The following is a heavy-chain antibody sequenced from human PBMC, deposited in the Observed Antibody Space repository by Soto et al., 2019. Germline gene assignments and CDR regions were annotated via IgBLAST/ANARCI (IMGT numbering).Heavy chain of an antibody. CDR2: INPSGGST. V-gene: IGHV1-46*01. D-gene: IGHD4-17*01. CDR3: FVGDYVSFDY. J-gene: IGHJ4*02. Sequence: RQAPGQGLEWMGIINPSGGSTSYAQKFQGRVTMTRDTSTSTVYMELSSLRSEDTAVYYCFVGDYVSFDYWGQGTLVTVSS.